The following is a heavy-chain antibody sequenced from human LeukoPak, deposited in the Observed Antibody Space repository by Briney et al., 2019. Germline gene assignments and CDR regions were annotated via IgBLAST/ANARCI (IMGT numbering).Heavy chain of an antibody. CDR2: IYPGDSDT. CDR3: ASLGVYYGSGSYLSSFDY. Sequence: GESLKISCKGSGYSFTSYWIGWVRQMPGKGLEWMGIIYPGDSDTRYSPSFQGQVTMSADKSISTAYLQWSSLKASDTAMYYCASLGVYYGSGSYLSSFDYWGQGTLVTVSS. D-gene: IGHD3-10*01. V-gene: IGHV5-51*01. J-gene: IGHJ4*02. CDR1: GYSFTSYW.